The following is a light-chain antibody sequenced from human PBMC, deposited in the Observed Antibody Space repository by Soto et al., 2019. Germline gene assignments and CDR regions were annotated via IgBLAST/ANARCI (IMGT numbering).Light chain of an antibody. Sequence: EIVLTQSPGTLSLSPGXRATLSCRASQSVSSSYLAWYQQKSGQAPRLLIYGASNRATGIPDRFSGSGSGTDFTLTISRLEPEDFAVYYCQQYGRSSWTFGQGTKVDSK. V-gene: IGKV3-20*01. J-gene: IGKJ1*01. CDR1: QSVSSSY. CDR3: QQYGRSSWT. CDR2: GAS.